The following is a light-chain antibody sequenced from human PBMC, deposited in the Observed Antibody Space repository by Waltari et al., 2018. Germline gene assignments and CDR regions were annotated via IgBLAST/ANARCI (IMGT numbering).Light chain of an antibody. CDR2: AAS. J-gene: IGKJ4*01. CDR3: QQFNSYPRT. CDR1: QGIRSF. Sequence: IQLTQSPSSLSASAGDRVAITCRASQGIRSFLAWYQQKPGKAPKLLIYAASTLQSGVPSRFSGSGSGTDFSLTISSLQPEDFATDYCQQFNSYPRTFGGGTKVEIK. V-gene: IGKV1-9*01.